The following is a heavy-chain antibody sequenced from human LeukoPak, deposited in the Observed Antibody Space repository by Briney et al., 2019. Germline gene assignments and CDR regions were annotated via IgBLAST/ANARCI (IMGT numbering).Heavy chain of an antibody. V-gene: IGHV3-30*03. J-gene: IGHJ5*02. CDR2: ISYDGSNK. D-gene: IGHD6-19*01. CDR3: AAKSGYSSGSVT. Sequence: GGSLRLSCAASGFTFSSYGMHWVRQAPGKGLEWVAVISYDGSNKYYADSVKGRFTISRDNSKNTLYLQMNSLRDEDTAVYYCAAKSGYSSGSVTWGQGTLVTVSS. CDR1: GFTFSSYG.